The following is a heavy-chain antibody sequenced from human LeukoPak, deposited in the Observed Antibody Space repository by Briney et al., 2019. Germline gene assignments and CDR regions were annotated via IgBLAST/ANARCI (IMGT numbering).Heavy chain of an antibody. V-gene: IGHV3-23*01. D-gene: IGHD6-19*01. CDR2: ISDSGAGK. CDR1: GFTFNSYA. J-gene: IGHJ4*02. CDR3: ARDFNKIIVAGTVY. Sequence: GGSLRLSCAASGFTFNSYAMSWVRQAPGKGLEWVSGISDSGAGKYYADPVKGRFTISRDNSKSALYLQMNSLRAEDTAVYYCARDFNKIIVAGTVYWGQGSLVTVSS.